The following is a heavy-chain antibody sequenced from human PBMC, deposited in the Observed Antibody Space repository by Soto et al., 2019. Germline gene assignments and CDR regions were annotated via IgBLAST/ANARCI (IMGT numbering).Heavy chain of an antibody. CDR2: INAHSGGT. V-gene: IGHV1-2*02. J-gene: IGHJ5*02. CDR3: AKDLTRQLAYWLDP. Sequence: VKVSCKASGFSFTGYYIHWLRQAPGQGLEWMGWINAHSGGTEYAQKFQGRVTLTRDTSISTAYMTLSSLRSDDTAIYYCAKDLTRQLAYWLDPWGQGTQVTVSS. CDR1: GFSFTGYY. D-gene: IGHD6-6*01.